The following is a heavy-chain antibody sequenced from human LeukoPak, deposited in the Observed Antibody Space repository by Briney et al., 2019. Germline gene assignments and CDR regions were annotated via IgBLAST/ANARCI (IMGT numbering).Heavy chain of an antibody. D-gene: IGHD1-26*01. J-gene: IGHJ3*02. CDR1: GGSTSSYY. CDR2: IYYSGST. CDR3: ASGGTDAFDI. V-gene: IGHV4-59*01. Sequence: PSETLSLTCTVSGGSTSSYYWSWIRQPPGKGLEWIGYIYYSGSTNYNPSLKSRVTISVDTSKNQFSLKLSSVTAADTAVYYCASGGTDAFDIWGQRTMVTVSS.